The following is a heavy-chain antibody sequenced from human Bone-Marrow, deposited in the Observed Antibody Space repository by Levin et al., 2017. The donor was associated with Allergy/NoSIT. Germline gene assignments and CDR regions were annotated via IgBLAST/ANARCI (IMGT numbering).Heavy chain of an antibody. J-gene: IGHJ5*02. CDR1: GFTFNNYA. CDR2: IRSGGTGAGT. V-gene: IGHV3-23*01. Sequence: GGSLRLSCAASGFTFNNYAMNWVRQAPGKGLEWVSSIRSGGTGAGTHYADSVKGRFTISRDNSKSTVSLQMDSLRADDTGLYFCLGFRVEPTAPGWCNWFDPLGQGTLVTVSS. D-gene: IGHD6-6*01. CDR3: LGFRVEPTAPGWCNWFDP.